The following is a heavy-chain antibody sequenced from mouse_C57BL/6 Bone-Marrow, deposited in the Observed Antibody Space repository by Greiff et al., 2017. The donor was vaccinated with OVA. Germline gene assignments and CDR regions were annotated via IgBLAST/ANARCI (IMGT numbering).Heavy chain of an antibody. CDR1: GFNIQDDY. V-gene: IGHV14-4*01. CDR3: TTWATMVTTMDY. D-gene: IGHD2-2*01. CDR2: IDPENGDT. Sequence: VQLKESGAELVRPGASVKLSCTASGFNIQDDYMHWVKQRPEQGLEWIGWIDPENGDTEYASKFQGKATITADTSSNTAYLQLSSLTSEDTAVYDCTTWATMVTTMDYWGQGTSVTVSS. J-gene: IGHJ4*01.